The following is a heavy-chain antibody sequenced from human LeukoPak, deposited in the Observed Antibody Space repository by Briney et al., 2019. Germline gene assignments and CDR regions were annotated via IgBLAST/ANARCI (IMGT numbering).Heavy chain of an antibody. CDR2: IKQDGSEK. J-gene: IGHJ4*02. D-gene: IGHD6-13*01. CDR3: AKEWSSSWYSIDY. CDR1: GFTFSSYW. V-gene: IGHV3-7*01. Sequence: TGGSLRLSCAASGFTFSSYWMSWVRQAPGKGLEWVANIKQDGSEKYYVDSVKGRFTISRDNAKNSLYLQMNSLRAEDTAVYYCAKEWSSSWYSIDYWGQGTLVTVSS.